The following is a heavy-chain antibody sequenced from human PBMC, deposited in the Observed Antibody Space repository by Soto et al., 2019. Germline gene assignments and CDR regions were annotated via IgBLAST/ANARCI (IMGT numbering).Heavy chain of an antibody. D-gene: IGHD6-19*01. Sequence: GGSLRLSYAASGFTFSNAWMSWVRQAPGKGLEWVGRIKSKTDGGTTDYAAPVKGRFTIPRDDSKNTLYLQMNSLKTEDTAVYYCTTDSGGYSSGWYSFDYWGQGTLVTVSS. CDR1: GFTFSNAW. V-gene: IGHV3-15*01. J-gene: IGHJ4*02. CDR2: IKSKTDGGTT. CDR3: TTDSGGYSSGWYSFDY.